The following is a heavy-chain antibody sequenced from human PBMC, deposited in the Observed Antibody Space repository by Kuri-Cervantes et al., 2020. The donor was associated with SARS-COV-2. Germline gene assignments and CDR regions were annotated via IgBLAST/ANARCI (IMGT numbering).Heavy chain of an antibody. CDR2: ISWDGGST. J-gene: IGHJ4*02. D-gene: IGHD1-26*01. Sequence: LSLTCAASGFTFDDYAMHWVRQAPGKGLEWVSLISWDGGSTYYADSVKGRFTISRDNSKNSLYLQMNSLRAEDTALYYCAKDIGTNEGSGPPDYWGQGTLVTVSS. CDR3: AKDIGTNEGSGPPDY. V-gene: IGHV3-43D*03. CDR1: GFTFDDYA.